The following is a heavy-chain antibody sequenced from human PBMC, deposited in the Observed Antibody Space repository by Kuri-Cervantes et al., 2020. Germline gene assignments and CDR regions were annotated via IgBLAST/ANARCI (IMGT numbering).Heavy chain of an antibody. Sequence: GESLKISCAASGFTFSSYSMNWVRQAPGQGLEWVSLISNSGGTTYYAGSVKGRFTISRDNSRNTLYLQMNSLRAEDTAVYYCARTVSGRSSYKFDYWGRGILVTVSS. CDR1: GFTFSSYS. V-gene: IGHV3-23*01. J-gene: IGHJ4*02. D-gene: IGHD6-6*01. CDR3: ARTVSGRSSYKFDY. CDR2: ISNSGGTT.